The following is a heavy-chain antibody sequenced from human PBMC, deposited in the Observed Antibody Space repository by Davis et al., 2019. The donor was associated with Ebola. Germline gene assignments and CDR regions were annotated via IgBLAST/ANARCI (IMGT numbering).Heavy chain of an antibody. Sequence: AASVKVSCKASGYTFTSYAMHWVRQAPGQRLEWMGWINAGNGNTKYSQKFQGRVTITADKSTSTAYMELSSLRSEDTAVYYCARELGGVAAQSDGDYWGQGTLVTVSS. CDR2: INAGNGNT. D-gene: IGHD6-6*01. J-gene: IGHJ4*02. V-gene: IGHV1-3*01. CDR3: ARELGGVAAQSDGDY. CDR1: GYTFTSYA.